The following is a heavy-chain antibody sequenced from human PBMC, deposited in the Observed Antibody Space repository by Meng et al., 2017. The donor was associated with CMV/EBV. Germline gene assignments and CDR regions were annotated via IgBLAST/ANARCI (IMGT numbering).Heavy chain of an antibody. CDR3: ARGGNWFDP. CDR1: GGSFSGYY. J-gene: IGHJ5*02. Sequence: VQLQQWGAGLLKPSETLSPPCAVYGGSFSGYYWSWIRQPPGKGLEWIGEINHSGSTNYNPSLKSRVTISVDTSKNQFSLKLSSVTAADTAVYYCARGGNWFDPWGQGTLVTVSS. CDR2: INHSGST. V-gene: IGHV4-34*01.